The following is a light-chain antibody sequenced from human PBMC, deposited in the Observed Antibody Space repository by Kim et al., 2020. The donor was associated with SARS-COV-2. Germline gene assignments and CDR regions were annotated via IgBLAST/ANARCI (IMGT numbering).Light chain of an antibody. CDR1: SSNIGSNY. CDR3: AAWDDSLSGPV. CDR2: RKN. J-gene: IGLJ3*02. V-gene: IGLV1-47*01. Sequence: GQRVTISCSGSSSNIGSNYVYWYQQRPGTAPKLLIYRKNQRPSGVPDRFSGSKSGTSDSLAISGLRSEDEADYYCAAWDDSLSGPVFGGGTQLTVL.